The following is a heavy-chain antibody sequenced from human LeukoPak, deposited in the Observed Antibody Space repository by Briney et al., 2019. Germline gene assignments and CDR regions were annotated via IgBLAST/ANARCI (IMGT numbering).Heavy chain of an antibody. CDR1: GFTFSSYA. Sequence: PGRSLILSCAASGFTFSSYAMHWVRQAPGKGLEWVSSISSSSSYIYYADSVKGRFTISRDNAKNSLYLQMNSLRAEDTAVYYCASLSLGESDNWFDPWGQGTLVTVSS. J-gene: IGHJ5*02. CDR2: ISSSSSYI. D-gene: IGHD3-16*01. V-gene: IGHV3-21*01. CDR3: ASLSLGESDNWFDP.